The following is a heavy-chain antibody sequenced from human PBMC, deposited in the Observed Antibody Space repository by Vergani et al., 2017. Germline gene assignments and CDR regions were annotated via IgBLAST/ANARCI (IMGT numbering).Heavy chain of an antibody. CDR3: ARNYERSIAARLRVNDAFDI. J-gene: IGHJ3*02. CDR2: IYYSGST. V-gene: IGHV4-39*01. CDR1: GGSISSSSYY. Sequence: QLQLQESGPGLVKPSETLSLTCTVSGGSISSSSYYWGWIRQPPGKGLEWIGSIYYSGSTYYNPSLKSRVTISVDTSKNQFSLKLSSVTAADTAVYSCARNYERSIAARLRVNDAFDIWGQGTMVTVSS. D-gene: IGHD6-6*01.